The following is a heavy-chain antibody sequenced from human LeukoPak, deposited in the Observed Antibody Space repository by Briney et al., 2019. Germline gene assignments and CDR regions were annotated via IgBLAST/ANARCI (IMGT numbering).Heavy chain of an antibody. V-gene: IGHV3-23*01. CDR2: ISGSGGST. CDR1: RFTFSSYA. J-gene: IGHJ4*02. CDR3: AKGAFSYYDILTGYYTYFDY. D-gene: IGHD3-9*01. Sequence: GGWLRLSFAACRFTFSSYAMGWLGQAPGKGVEGVSAISGSGGSTYYADSVKGRFTISRDNSKNTLYLQMNSLRAEDTAVYYCAKGAFSYYDILTGYYTYFDYWGQGTLVTVSS.